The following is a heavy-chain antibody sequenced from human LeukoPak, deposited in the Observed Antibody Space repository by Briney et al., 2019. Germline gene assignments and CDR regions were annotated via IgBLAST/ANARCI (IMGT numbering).Heavy chain of an antibody. Sequence: GGSLRLSCAASGVTFSSYAMSWVRQAPGKGLEWVSAISGSGGSTYYADSVKGRFTISRDNSKNTLYLQMNSLRAEDTAVYYCAKAVLEWLSASYYFDYWGQGTLVTDSS. V-gene: IGHV3-23*01. D-gene: IGHD3-3*01. J-gene: IGHJ4*02. CDR1: GVTFSSYA. CDR3: AKAVLEWLSASYYFDY. CDR2: ISGSGGST.